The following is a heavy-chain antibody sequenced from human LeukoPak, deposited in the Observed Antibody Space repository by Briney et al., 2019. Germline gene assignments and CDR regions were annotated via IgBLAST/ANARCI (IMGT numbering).Heavy chain of an antibody. J-gene: IGHJ2*01. D-gene: IGHD1-26*01. V-gene: IGHV4-39*01. CDR2: IYYSGST. CDR1: GGSISSSSYY. CDR3: ARHGLSAWEGVLDGYFDL. Sequence: SETLSLTCTVSGGSISSSSYYWGWTRHPPGKGLECIGSIYYSGSTYYKPSLKSRITISVDSSKNQFSLRLSSVTAADTAVYYCARHGLSAWEGVLDGYFDLWGRGTLVTVSS.